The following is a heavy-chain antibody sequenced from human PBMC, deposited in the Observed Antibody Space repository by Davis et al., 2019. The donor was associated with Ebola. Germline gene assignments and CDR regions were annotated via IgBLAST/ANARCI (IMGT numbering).Heavy chain of an antibody. D-gene: IGHD3-3*01. CDR3: AKDAEIRFLEWLTLDY. J-gene: IGHJ4*02. CDR2: IRYDGSNK. CDR1: GFTFSSYG. Sequence: GGSLRLSCAASGFTFSSYGMHWVRQAPGKGLEWVAFIRYDGSNKYYADSVKGRFTISRDNSKNTLYLQMNSLRAEDTAVYYCAKDAEIRFLEWLTLDYWGQGTLVTVSS. V-gene: IGHV3-30*02.